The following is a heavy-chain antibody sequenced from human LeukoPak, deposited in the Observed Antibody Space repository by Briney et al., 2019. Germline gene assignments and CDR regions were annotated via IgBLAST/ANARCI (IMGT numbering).Heavy chain of an antibody. Sequence: PSETLSLTCTVSGGSVSSGSYYWSWIRQPPGKGLEWIGYIYYSGSTNYNPSLKSRVTISVDTSKNQFSLKLSSVTAADTAVYYCARDYYGSGSYDWGQGTLVTVSS. CDR1: GGSVSSGSYY. J-gene: IGHJ4*02. CDR3: ARDYYGSGSYD. D-gene: IGHD3-10*01. CDR2: IYYSGST. V-gene: IGHV4-61*01.